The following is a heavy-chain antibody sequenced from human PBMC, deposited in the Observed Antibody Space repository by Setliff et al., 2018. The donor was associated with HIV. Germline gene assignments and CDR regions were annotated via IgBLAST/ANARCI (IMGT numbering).Heavy chain of an antibody. Sequence: ASVKVSCKASGYTFTSYGISWVRQAPGQGLEWMGWISAYNGNTNYAQKFQGRVTMTRNTSISTAYMELSSLRSEDTAAYYCARKIGGVMSDHWFDPWGPGTLVTVSS. CDR3: ARKIGGVMSDHWFDP. V-gene: IGHV1-18*01. CDR1: GYTFTSYG. CDR2: ISAYNGNT. J-gene: IGHJ5*02. D-gene: IGHD3-16*01.